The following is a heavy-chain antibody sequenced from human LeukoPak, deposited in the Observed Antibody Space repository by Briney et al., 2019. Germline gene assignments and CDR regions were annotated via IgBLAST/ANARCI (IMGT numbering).Heavy chain of an antibody. D-gene: IGHD4-17*01. CDR3: AKAEDSYGDYDY. Sequence: GGSLRLSCAASGFIFSAFGMTWVRQPPGKGLEWVSAINSGGGVTYYADSVKGRFTISRDNSKNTLYLQMNSLRAEDTAVYYCAKAEDSYGDYDYWGQGTLVTVSS. CDR1: GFIFSAFG. J-gene: IGHJ4*02. V-gene: IGHV3-23*01. CDR2: INSGGGVT.